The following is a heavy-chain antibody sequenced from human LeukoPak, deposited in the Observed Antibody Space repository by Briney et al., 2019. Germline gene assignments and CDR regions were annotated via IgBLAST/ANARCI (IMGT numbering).Heavy chain of an antibody. J-gene: IGHJ4*02. Sequence: PGGSLRLSCAASGFTFSSYGMHWVRQAPGKRLEWVAVISYDGSNKYYADSVKGRFTISRDNSKNTLYLQMNSLRAEDTAVYYCAREYYDSGSYSGNFDYWGQGTLVTVSS. D-gene: IGHD3-10*01. CDR1: GFTFSSYG. CDR2: ISYDGSNK. CDR3: AREYYDSGSYSGNFDY. V-gene: IGHV3-30*19.